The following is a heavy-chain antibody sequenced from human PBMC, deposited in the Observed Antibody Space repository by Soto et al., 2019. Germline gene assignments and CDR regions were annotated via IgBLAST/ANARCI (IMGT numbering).Heavy chain of an antibody. Sequence: GASVQVSCTASRYTFTSSAMHWVRQAPGQRLEWMGWINAGNGNTKYSQKFQGRVTITRDTSASTAYMELSSLRSEDTAVYYCSRGRSSGSYRSVYFECWGQGTRV. CDR3: SRGRSSGSYRSVYFEC. J-gene: IGHJ4*02. V-gene: IGHV1-3*01. D-gene: IGHD1-26*01. CDR2: INAGNGNT. CDR1: RYTFTSSA.